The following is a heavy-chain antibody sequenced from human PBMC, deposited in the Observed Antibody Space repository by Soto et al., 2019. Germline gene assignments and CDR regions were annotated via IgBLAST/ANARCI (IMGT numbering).Heavy chain of an antibody. CDR2: INHSGST. CDR3: ARRFGGTKKHGYYYYGMDV. D-gene: IGHD3-10*01. V-gene: IGHV4-34*01. J-gene: IGHJ6*02. CDR1: GGSFSGYY. Sequence: ASETLSLTCAVYGGSFSGYYWSWIRQPPGKGLEWIGEINHSGSTNYNPSLKSRVTISVDTSKNQFSLKLSSVTAADTAVYYCARRFGGTKKHGYYYYGMDVWGQGTTVTVSS.